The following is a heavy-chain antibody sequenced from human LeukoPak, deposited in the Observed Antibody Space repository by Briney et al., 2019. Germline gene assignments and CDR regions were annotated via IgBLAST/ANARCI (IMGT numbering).Heavy chain of an antibody. V-gene: IGHV4-30-4*01. CDR2: MYYSGST. Sequence: SQTLSLTCTVSGGSISSGDYYWSWIRQPPGKGLEWIAYMYYSGSTYYNPSLKSRVTMSADTSKNQLSLKLSSVTAADTAVYYCARGSSSLGCDYWGQGTLVTVSS. CDR3: ARGSSSLGCDY. CDR1: GGSISSGDYY. J-gene: IGHJ4*02. D-gene: IGHD6-13*01.